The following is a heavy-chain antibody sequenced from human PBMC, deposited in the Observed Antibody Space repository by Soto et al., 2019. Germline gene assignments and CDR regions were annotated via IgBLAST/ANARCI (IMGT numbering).Heavy chain of an antibody. CDR2: IYYSGSTT. D-gene: IGHD1-26*01. V-gene: IGHV4-4*02. CDR3: ARGIVGATRA. Sequence: QVQLQESGPGLVKPSGTLSLTCAVSGGSISSSNWWSWVRQPPGKGLEWIGEIYYSGSTTNYNPSLKSRVTISVDGSKNEFSLNLSSVTAADTVVYYCARGIVGATRAWGQGTLVTVSS. J-gene: IGHJ5*02. CDR1: GGSISSSNW.